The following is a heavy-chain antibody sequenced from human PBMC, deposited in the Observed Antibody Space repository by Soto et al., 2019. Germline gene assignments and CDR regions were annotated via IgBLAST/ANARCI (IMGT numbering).Heavy chain of an antibody. Sequence: QVQLVESGGGVVQPGRSLRLSCAASGFTFSSYGMHWVRQAPGKGLEWVAVIWYDGSNKYYADSVKGRFTISRDNSKNTLYLQMNSLRAEDTAVYYCARDPGGLRSEGDLDYWGQGTLVTVSS. CDR1: GFTFSSYG. CDR3: ARDPGGLRSEGDLDY. J-gene: IGHJ4*02. D-gene: IGHD5-12*01. CDR2: IWYDGSNK. V-gene: IGHV3-33*01.